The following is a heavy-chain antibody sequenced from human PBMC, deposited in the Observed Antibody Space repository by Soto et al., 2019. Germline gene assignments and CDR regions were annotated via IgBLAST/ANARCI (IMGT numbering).Heavy chain of an antibody. J-gene: IGHJ6*02. D-gene: IGHD6-13*01. CDR1: GFTFISYA. V-gene: IGHV3-30-3*01. CDR2: ISYDGSNK. CDR3: ARAYRIAAAGTLSYGMDV. Sequence: GGSLRLACAASGFTFISYAMHWVRQAPGKGLEWVAVISYDGSNKYYADSVKGRFTISRDNSKNTLYLQMNSLRAEDTAVYYCARAYRIAAAGTLSYGMDVWGQGTTVTVSS.